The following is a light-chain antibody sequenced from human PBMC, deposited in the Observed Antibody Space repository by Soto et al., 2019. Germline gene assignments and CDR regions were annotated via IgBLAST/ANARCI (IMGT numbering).Light chain of an antibody. CDR3: ETWDSNTRV. CDR2: LEGSGNY. V-gene: IGLV4-60*02. Sequence: QLVLTQSSSASASLGSSVKLTCTLSSGHSSYIIAWHQQQPGKAPRYLMKLEGSGNYNKGSGVPDRFSGSSSGADRYLTISNLQFEDEADYYCETWDSNTRVFGEGTKLAVL. CDR1: SGHSSYI. J-gene: IGLJ3*02.